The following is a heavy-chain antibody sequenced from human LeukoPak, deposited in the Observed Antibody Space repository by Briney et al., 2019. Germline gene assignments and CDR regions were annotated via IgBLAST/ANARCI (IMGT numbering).Heavy chain of an antibody. CDR1: GFTFSSYA. CDR2: ISGSGGST. D-gene: IGHD2-2*01. CDR3: AKDWQYCSSTSCRAVNYYYYGMDV. J-gene: IGHJ6*02. Sequence: PGGSLRLSCAASGFTFSSYAMSWVRQAPGKGLEWVSAISGSGGSTYYADSVKGRFTISRDNSKNTLYLQMNSLRAEDTAVYYCAKDWQYCSSTSCRAVNYYYYGMDVWGQGTTVTVSS. V-gene: IGHV3-23*01.